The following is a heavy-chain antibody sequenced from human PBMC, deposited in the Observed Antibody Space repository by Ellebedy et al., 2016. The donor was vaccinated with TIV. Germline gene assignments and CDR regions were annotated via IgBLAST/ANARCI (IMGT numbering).Heavy chain of an antibody. Sequence: GGSLRLSCAASGFNFRGYWMTWVRQAPGKGLEWVAKIRQEGDEIYYVESVKGRFTISRDNAKNSLFLPMNSLRVEDTAVYYCARRASYGDYAVQVNPWFDPWGQGTLVTVSS. CDR3: ARRASYGDYAVQVNPWFDP. CDR2: IRQEGDEI. V-gene: IGHV3-7*01. CDR1: GFNFRGYW. D-gene: IGHD4-17*01. J-gene: IGHJ5*02.